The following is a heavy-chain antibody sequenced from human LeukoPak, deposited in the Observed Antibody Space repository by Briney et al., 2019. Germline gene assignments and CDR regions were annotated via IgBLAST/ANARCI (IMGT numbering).Heavy chain of an antibody. CDR1: GFTFSSYW. J-gene: IGHJ4*02. CDR2: INSDGSST. Sequence: GGSLRLSCAASGFTFSSYWMHWVRQAPEKGLVWVSRINSDGSSTSYADSVKGRFTISRDNAKNTLYLQMNSLRAEDTAVYYCAGVAEQHGWGQGTLVTVSS. CDR3: AGVAEQHG. D-gene: IGHD6-13*01. V-gene: IGHV3-74*01.